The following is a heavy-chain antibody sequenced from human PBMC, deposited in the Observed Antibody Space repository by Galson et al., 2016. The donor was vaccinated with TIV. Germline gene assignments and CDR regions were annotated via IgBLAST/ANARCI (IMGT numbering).Heavy chain of an antibody. D-gene: IGHD5-12*01. CDR3: ARTHDIALSPFDI. CDR2: INSDGSTI. V-gene: IGHV3-74*01. Sequence: SLRLSCAASGFTFNTYWMHWVRQAPGKGLVWVSRINSDGSTISYVDSVKGRLTISRDNAKNTLYLQMNSLRAEDTALYYCARTHDIALSPFDIWGQGTLVIVSS. CDR1: GFTFNTYW. J-gene: IGHJ4*02.